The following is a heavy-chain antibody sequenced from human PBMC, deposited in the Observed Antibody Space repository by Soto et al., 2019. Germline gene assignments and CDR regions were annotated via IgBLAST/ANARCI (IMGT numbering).Heavy chain of an antibody. V-gene: IGHV3-23*01. CDR3: AKAYFVWSSEQPYYFDY. J-gene: IGHJ4*02. CDR1: GFTFSNYA. CDR2: ISGSGGRS. D-gene: IGHD3-16*01. Sequence: EVQLLDSGGGLVQPGGSLRLSCAASGFTFSNYAMTWVRQGPGKGLEWVSGISGSGGRSYYADSVKGRFTIARDNSKSTWYLQMNSRRAEDSAVYYGAKAYFVWSSEQPYYFDYWGQGTLVTVSS.